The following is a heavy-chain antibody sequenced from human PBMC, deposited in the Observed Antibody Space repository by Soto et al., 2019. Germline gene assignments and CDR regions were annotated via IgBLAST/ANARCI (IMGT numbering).Heavy chain of an antibody. CDR1: GDSVTSHY. D-gene: IGHD6-19*01. CDR3: ARHFPSYSSGWLGNYYHYYHLAV. CDR2: MHYTGFS. V-gene: IGHV4-59*08. Sequence: PSETLSLTCSFSGDSVTSHYFTWIRQSPEKGLEWIGYMHYTGFSNYNPSLKSRVTISVDTSKNQFSLKLSSVTAADTAVYYCARHFPSYSSGWLGNYYHYYHLAVWGKGTTVTVSS. J-gene: IGHJ6*03.